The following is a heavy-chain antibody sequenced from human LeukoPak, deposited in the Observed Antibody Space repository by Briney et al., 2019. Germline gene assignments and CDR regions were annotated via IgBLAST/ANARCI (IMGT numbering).Heavy chain of an antibody. Sequence: GGSLRLSCAASGFTFSSYEINWVRQAPGKGLKWVSYISASGRTIYYADSVKGRFTISRDNAKNSLYLQMNSLRAEDTAAYYCARGSLTGEYGMDVWGQGTTVTVSS. V-gene: IGHV3-48*03. J-gene: IGHJ6*02. CDR2: ISASGRTI. CDR3: ARGSLTGEYGMDV. D-gene: IGHD3-9*01. CDR1: GFTFSSYE.